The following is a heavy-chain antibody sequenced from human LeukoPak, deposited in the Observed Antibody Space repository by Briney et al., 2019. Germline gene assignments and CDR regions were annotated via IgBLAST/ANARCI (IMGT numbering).Heavy chain of an antibody. CDR2: AYYSGHT. D-gene: IGHD2-15*01. Sequence: SETLSLTCTVSGGSISDNYWSWIRQPPGKGLEWIGYAYYSGHTNYNSSLKSRVAMSLDTSKSQFSLRLSSVTAADTAVYFCARHPFATPFDYWGPGTLVTVSS. CDR1: GGSISDNY. J-gene: IGHJ4*02. V-gene: IGHV4-59*08. CDR3: ARHPFATPFDY.